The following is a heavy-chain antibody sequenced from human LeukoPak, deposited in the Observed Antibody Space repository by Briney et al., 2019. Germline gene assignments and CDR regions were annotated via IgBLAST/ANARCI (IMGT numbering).Heavy chain of an antibody. Sequence: GGSLRLSCAASGFTFSNHAMSWVRQAPGKGLEWVSLISGDGVSTFYADSVKGRFSISRDNSKNSLSLEMNSLRTEDTAMYYCARESGKFDYWGQGTLVAVSS. CDR2: ISGDGVST. CDR1: GFTFSNHA. CDR3: ARESGKFDY. V-gene: IGHV3-43*02. J-gene: IGHJ4*02.